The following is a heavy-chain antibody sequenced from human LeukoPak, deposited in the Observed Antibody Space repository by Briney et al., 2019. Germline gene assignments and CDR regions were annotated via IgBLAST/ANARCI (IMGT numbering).Heavy chain of an antibody. J-gene: IGHJ4*02. D-gene: IGHD6-13*01. CDR2: ISGSGGST. Sequence: GGSLTLSCAASGFTFSSYAMSWVRQAPGKGLEWVSAISGSGGSTYYADSVKGRFTISRDNSKNTLYLQMNSLRAEDTAVYYCAKDQYSSSWTFDYWGQGTLVTVSS. V-gene: IGHV3-23*01. CDR3: AKDQYSSSWTFDY. CDR1: GFTFSSYA.